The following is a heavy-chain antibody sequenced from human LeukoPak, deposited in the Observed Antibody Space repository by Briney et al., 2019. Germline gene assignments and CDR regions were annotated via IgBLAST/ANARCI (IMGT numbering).Heavy chain of an antibody. CDR2: ISYDGSNK. CDR1: GFIFGSYG. CDR3: ATGIAVAGPLDY. J-gene: IGHJ4*02. Sequence: GGSLRLSCAASGFIFGSYGMHWVRQAPGKGLEWVAVISYDGSNKYYADSVKGRFTISRDNSKNTLYLQMNSLRAEDTAVYYCATGIAVAGPLDYWGQGTLVTVSS. D-gene: IGHD6-19*01. V-gene: IGHV3-30*19.